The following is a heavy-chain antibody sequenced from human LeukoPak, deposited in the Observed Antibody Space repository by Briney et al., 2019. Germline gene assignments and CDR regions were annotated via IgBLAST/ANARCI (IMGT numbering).Heavy chain of an antibody. V-gene: IGHV3-30-3*01. CDR3: AREMGVVVAAYREQYYYYGLDV. CDR1: GFTFSSYA. J-gene: IGHJ6*02. D-gene: IGHD2-15*01. Sequence: PGGSLRLSCAASGFTFSSYAMDWVRQAPGKGLEWVAVISYDGSNKDYADFVKGRFTISRDNSTNTLYLQMNSLSAEDTAVYYCAREMGVVVAAYREQYYYYGLDVWGQGTTVTVSS. CDR2: ISYDGSNK.